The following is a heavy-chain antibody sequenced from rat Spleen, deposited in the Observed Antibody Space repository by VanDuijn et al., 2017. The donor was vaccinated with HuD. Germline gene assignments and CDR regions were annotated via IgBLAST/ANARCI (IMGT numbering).Heavy chain of an antibody. V-gene: IGHV5-25*01. CDR3: ARLGEGFAY. Sequence: EVQLVESGGGLVQPGRSLKLSCAASGFTFSNYDMAWVRQAPTKSLEWVASISTSGGSTYYRDSVKGRFTVSRDNAKSTLYLQMDSLRSEDTATYYCARLGEGFAYWGQGTLVTVSS. J-gene: IGHJ3*01. CDR2: ISTSGGST. D-gene: IGHD5-1*01. CDR1: GFTFSNYD.